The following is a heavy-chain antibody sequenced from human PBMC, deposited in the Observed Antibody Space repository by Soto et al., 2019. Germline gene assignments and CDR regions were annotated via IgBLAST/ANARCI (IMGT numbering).Heavy chain of an antibody. CDR1: GGSISNHY. V-gene: IGHV4-59*11. CDR2: IYYNGNT. J-gene: IGHJ3*02. Sequence: SETLSLTCTVSGGSISNHYWSWIRQPPGKGLEWIGYIYYNGNTNYNPSLKSRVTMSVDTSKNQFSLKLSSVTAADTAVYYCARGGYYDILGDAFDIWGQGTMVTVSS. D-gene: IGHD3-9*01. CDR3: ARGGYYDILGDAFDI.